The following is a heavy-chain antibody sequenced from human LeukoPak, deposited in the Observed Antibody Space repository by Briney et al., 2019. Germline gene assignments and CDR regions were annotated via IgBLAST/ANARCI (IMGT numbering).Heavy chain of an antibody. J-gene: IGHJ5*02. D-gene: IGHD3-3*02. V-gene: IGHV1-18*01. CDR2: LSADNGNT. Sequence: DSVNVSCKASGYTFTSYAISWVRQAPGQGLEWMGWLSADNGNTDYAQRFQGRVTMTTDTSTSTAYMELRSLRSDDTAVYYWARLFSIRCCLHDWFDPWGQGTLVTVSS. CDR1: GYTFTSYA. CDR3: ARLFSIRCCLHDWFDP.